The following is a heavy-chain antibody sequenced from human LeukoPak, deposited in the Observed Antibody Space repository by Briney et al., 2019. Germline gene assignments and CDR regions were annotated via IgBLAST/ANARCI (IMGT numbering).Heavy chain of an antibody. Sequence: GGSLRLSCAASGFTFSSYSMNWVRQAPGKGLEWVSYISSSSSTIHYADSLKGRFTISRDNAKNSLYLQMNSLRAEDTAVYYCARRGYGDYAPFDYWGQGTLVTVSS. J-gene: IGHJ4*02. D-gene: IGHD4-17*01. CDR2: ISSSSSTI. V-gene: IGHV3-48*01. CDR3: ARRGYGDYAPFDY. CDR1: GFTFSSYS.